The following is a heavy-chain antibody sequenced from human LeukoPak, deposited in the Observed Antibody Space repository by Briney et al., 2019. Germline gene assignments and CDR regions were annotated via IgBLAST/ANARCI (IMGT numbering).Heavy chain of an antibody. CDR1: GFTFSSYW. CDR3: ARALQLLWFGELLLYFDY. CDR2: IKQDGSEK. D-gene: IGHD3-10*01. V-gene: IGHV3-7*01. Sequence: GGSLRLSCAASGFTFSSYWMSWVRQAPGKGLEWVANIKQDGSEKYYVDSVKGRFTISRDNAKNSLYLQMNSLRAEDTAVYYCARALQLLWFGELLLYFDYWGQGTLVTVSS. J-gene: IGHJ4*02.